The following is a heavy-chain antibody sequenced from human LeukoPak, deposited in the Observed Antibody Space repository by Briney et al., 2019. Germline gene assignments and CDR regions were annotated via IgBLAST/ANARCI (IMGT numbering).Heavy chain of an antibody. CDR3: ATEFYSNGYNF. D-gene: IGHD5-24*01. Sequence: GGALRLSCPGSGFTFSSAWMTWVRQIPGKGGEGVGHIKSRTDGGTTDYAAPVKGRFTISRDDSKNTVYLQMNSLKIEDSAVYFCATEFYSNGYNFWGQGTLVIVSS. CDR1: GFTFSSAW. V-gene: IGHV3-15*01. CDR2: IKSRTDGGTT. J-gene: IGHJ4*02.